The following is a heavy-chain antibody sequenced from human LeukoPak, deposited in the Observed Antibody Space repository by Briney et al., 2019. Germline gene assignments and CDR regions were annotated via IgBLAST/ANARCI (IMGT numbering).Heavy chain of an antibody. D-gene: IGHD6-6*01. CDR1: GGSTSSGGYY. J-gene: IGHJ4*02. CDR3: ARCIAGRPGYYFDY. CDR2: VYHSGST. Sequence: SETLSLTCTVSGGSTSSGGYYWSWIRQPPGKGLEWIGYVYHSGSTDSNPSLKSRVTISVDRSKNQFSLKVKSVTAADTAVYYCARCIAGRPGYYFDYWGQGTLVTVSS. V-gene: IGHV4-30-2*01.